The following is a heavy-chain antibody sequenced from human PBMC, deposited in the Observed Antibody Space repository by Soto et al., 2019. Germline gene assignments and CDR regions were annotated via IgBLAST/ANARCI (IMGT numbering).Heavy chain of an antibody. J-gene: IGHJ4*02. CDR2: VYTVGST. Sequence: QVQLQESGPRLVKPSEPLSLTCTVSGGSLNNYYWSWIRQPAGKGLEWIGRVYTVGSTNYNPSLKSRVTMSIDTSKNQFSLRLTSVTAADTAVYYCARSPLTHSYAQFDSWGQGSLVTVSS. V-gene: IGHV4-4*07. CDR3: ARSPLTHSYAQFDS. CDR1: GGSLNNYY. D-gene: IGHD3-16*01.